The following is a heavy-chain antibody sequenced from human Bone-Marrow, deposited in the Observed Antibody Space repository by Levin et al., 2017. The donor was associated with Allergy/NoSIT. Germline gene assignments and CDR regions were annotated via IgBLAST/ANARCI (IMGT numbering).Heavy chain of an antibody. J-gene: IGHJ4*02. V-gene: IGHV4-61*01. Sequence: GSLRLSCTVSDDSVNSGRYYWSWIRQPPGKGLEWIAYISDSGSTEHNPSLKSRVTISIDTAKNQFSLNLRSVTAADTAVYYCARTHWNVALWGQGILVTVSS. CDR3: ARTHWNVAL. CDR2: ISDSGST. CDR1: DDSVNSGRYY. D-gene: IGHD1-1*01.